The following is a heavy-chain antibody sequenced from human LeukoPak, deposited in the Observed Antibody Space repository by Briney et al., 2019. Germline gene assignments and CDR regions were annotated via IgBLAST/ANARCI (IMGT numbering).Heavy chain of an antibody. J-gene: IGHJ3*02. CDR3: ARGLEYYHDSSDYYYVGAFDI. Sequence: SETLSLTCSVSGGSISSSDYYWGWIRQPPGKGLEWIGSIYYSGSTYYNPSLKSRVIISVDTSKNQFSLKLSSVTAADTAVYYCARGLEYYHDSSDYYYVGAFDIWGQGTMVTVSS. V-gene: IGHV4-39*01. CDR2: IYYSGST. D-gene: IGHD3-22*01. CDR1: GGSISSSDYY.